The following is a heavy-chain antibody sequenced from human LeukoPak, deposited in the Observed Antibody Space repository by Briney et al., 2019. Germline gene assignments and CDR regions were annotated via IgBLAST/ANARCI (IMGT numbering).Heavy chain of an antibody. CDR1: GLTVSSNY. V-gene: IGHV3-53*01. CDR2: IYSGGST. J-gene: IGHJ4*02. Sequence: PGGSLRLSCAASGLTVSSNYMSWVRQAPGKGLEWVSVIYSGGSTYYADSVKGRFTISRDNSKNTLYLQMNSLRAEDTAVYYCARLGDSSGYHPPAPPLWYWGQGTLVTVSS. CDR3: ARLGDSSGYHPPAPPLWY. D-gene: IGHD3-22*01.